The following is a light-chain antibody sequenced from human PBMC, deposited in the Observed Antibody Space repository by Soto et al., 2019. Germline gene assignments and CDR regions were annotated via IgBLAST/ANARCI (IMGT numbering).Light chain of an antibody. V-gene: IGLV2-14*01. Sequence: QSVLTQPASVSGSPGQSITISCTETSSDVGGYNYVSWYQQHPGKAPKLMIYDVSNRPSGVSNRFSGSKSGNTASLTISGLQAEDEADYYCSSYTSSSTLGVFGTGTKVTVL. J-gene: IGLJ1*01. CDR1: SSDVGGYNY. CDR2: DVS. CDR3: SSYTSSSTLGV.